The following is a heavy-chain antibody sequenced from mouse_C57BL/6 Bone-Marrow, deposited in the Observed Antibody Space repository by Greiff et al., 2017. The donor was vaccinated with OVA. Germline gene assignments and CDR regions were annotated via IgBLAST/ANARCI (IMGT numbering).Heavy chain of an antibody. J-gene: IGHJ1*03. CDR3: AIDGSSYWYFDV. CDR2: IRNKANGYTT. D-gene: IGHD1-1*01. Sequence: EVKLVESGGGLVQPGGSLSLSCAASGFTFTDYYMSWVRQPPGKALEWLGFIRNKANGYTTEYSASVKGRFTISRDNSQSILYLQMNALRAEDSATYYCAIDGSSYWYFDVWGTGTTVTVSS. CDR1: GFTFTDYY. V-gene: IGHV7-3*01.